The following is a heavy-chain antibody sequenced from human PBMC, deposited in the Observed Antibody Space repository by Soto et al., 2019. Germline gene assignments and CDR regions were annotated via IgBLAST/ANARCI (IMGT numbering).Heavy chain of an antibody. J-gene: IGHJ4*02. D-gene: IGHD4-17*01. V-gene: IGHV4-39*01. CDR3: ASLYGDYVPY. CDR2: INYSGST. CDR1: GDSISSSSYY. Sequence: QLQLQESGPGLVKPSETLSLTCSVSGDSISSSSYYWGWIRQPPGKGLEWIGTINYSGSTYYNPSLKXXGXIXXDTSKNQFSLKVSSVTAADTAVYYCASLYGDYVPYWGQGILVSVSS.